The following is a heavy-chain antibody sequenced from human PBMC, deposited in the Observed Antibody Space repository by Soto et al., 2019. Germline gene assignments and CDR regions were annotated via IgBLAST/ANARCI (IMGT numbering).Heavy chain of an antibody. V-gene: IGHV1-2*02. Sequence: ASVKVSCKASGYTFTGHYMHWVRQAPGQVLECMGCINPDDGDTNYAQKSQGRVTMTRXPXXSXXXMXLXXLRXAXPAVFYCARERMNGLDVWGQGTMVTVSS. J-gene: IGHJ6*02. CDR2: INPDDGDT. CDR3: ARERMNGLDV. CDR1: GYTFTGHY.